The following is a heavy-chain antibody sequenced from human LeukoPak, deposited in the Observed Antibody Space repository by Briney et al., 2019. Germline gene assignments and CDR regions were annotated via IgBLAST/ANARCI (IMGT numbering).Heavy chain of an antibody. V-gene: IGHV3-15*01. D-gene: IGHD3-10*01. CDR3: ATEGGSGSYYGDDAFDM. CDR2: VKSKADDGTT. Sequence: GGSLRLSCAASGFSFTNTWMSWVRQAPGKGLEWVGRVKSKADDGTTDYAAPVQGRFTISRDDSKNTLSLQMNSLKTEDTAVYYCATEGGSGSYYGDDAFDMWGQGTMVTVSS. J-gene: IGHJ3*02. CDR1: GFSFTNTW.